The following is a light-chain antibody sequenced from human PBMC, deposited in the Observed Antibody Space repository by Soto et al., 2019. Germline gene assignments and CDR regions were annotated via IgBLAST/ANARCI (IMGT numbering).Light chain of an antibody. CDR3: QQYGHSLWT. CDR1: QTVSRN. J-gene: IGKJ1*01. V-gene: IGKV3-15*01. CDR2: DIS. Sequence: EVVMTQSPATLSVSPGERATLSCRASQTVSRNLAWYQQRPGQAPRLLIYDISNRAAGVPDRFSGSGSGTDFTLTISRLEPEDYAVYYCQQYGHSLWTFGQGTKVDIK.